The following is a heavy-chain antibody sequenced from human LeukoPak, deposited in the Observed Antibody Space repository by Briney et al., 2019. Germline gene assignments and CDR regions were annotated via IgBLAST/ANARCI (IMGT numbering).Heavy chain of an antibody. D-gene: IGHD1-1*01. CDR1: GFIVSDYS. Sequence: GGSLRLSCAASGFIVSDYSMSWVRQAPGKGLEWISYIGLSSGRTMYADSVKGRFTISGDNAKNSLYLQMNSLRVEDTAVYFCARDHNYAFDNWGQGILVTVSS. CDR2: IGLSSGRT. CDR3: ARDHNYAFDN. J-gene: IGHJ4*02. V-gene: IGHV3-11*06.